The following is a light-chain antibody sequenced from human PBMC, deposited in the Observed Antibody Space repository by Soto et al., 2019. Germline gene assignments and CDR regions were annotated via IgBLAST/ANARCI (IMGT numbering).Light chain of an antibody. V-gene: IGKV1D-16*01. J-gene: IGKJ1*01. CDR3: QHYNSYSEA. CDR2: AAS. CDR1: QGISIW. Sequence: DMQMAQYPSYVSSSFGDRVTISCRASQGISIWLAWYQQKPGKAPKLLVYAASNLQRGVPSRFSGSGSGTHFTLTISSLQTDDFATYYCQHYNSYSEAFGQGTKVDIK.